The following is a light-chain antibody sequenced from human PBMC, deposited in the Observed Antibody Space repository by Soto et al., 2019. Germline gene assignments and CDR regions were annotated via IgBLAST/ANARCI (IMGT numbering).Light chain of an antibody. CDR2: DAS. CDR3: QQYNSYSPAWT. V-gene: IGKV1-5*01. CDR1: QSISSW. J-gene: IGKJ1*01. Sequence: DIQMTQSPSTLSASVGDRVTITCRASQSISSWLAWYQQKPGKAPKLLTYDASSLESGVPSRFSGSGSGTEFPLTISSLQPDDFAADSCQQYNSYSPAWTFGQGTKVEIK.